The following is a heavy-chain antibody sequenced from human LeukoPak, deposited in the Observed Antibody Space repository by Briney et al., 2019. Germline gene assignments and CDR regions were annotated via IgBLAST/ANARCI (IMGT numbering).Heavy chain of an antibody. D-gene: IGHD4/OR15-4a*01. CDR2: ISGDGGST. CDR3: AKVANSDAFDI. CDR1: GFTFDDYA. V-gene: IGHV3-43*02. Sequence: SGGSLRLSCAASGFTFDDYAMHWVRHAPGKGLEWVSLISGDGGSTYYPDSVNGRFTISRHNSKNSLYLQMNSLRTEHTALYYCAKVANSDAFDIWGQGTMVTVSS. J-gene: IGHJ3*02.